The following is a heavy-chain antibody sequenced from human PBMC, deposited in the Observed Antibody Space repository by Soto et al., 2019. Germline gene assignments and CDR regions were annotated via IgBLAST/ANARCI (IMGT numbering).Heavy chain of an antibody. D-gene: IGHD1-26*01. Sequence: QVQLVQSGAEVKKPGSSVKVSCKASGGTFSSYAINWVRQAPGQGLEWMGGIIPIFGTANFAQKFQVRVTITADESTSTAYMELSSLRSEDTAVYYCARKIMGVEYYSGMDVWGQGTTVTVSS. CDR2: IIPIFGTA. CDR1: GGTFSSYA. CDR3: ARKIMGVEYYSGMDV. J-gene: IGHJ6*02. V-gene: IGHV1-69*12.